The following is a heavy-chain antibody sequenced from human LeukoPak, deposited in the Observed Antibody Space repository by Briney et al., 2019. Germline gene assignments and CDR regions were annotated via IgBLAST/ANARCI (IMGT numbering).Heavy chain of an antibody. Sequence: GGSLRLSCAASRFTFINYTMSGVREPPGGGLECVSAISGSGDSTYYADSVKGRFTISRDNSKNTLYLQMNSLTAEDTAVYYCAKASYGTSWNFDLWGRGTLVTVSS. CDR2: ISGSGDST. J-gene: IGHJ2*01. CDR3: AKASYGTSWNFDL. V-gene: IGHV3-23*01. CDR1: RFTFINYT. D-gene: IGHD4-17*01.